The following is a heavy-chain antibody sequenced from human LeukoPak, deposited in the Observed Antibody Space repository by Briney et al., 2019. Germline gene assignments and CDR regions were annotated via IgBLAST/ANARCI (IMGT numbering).Heavy chain of an antibody. V-gene: IGHV3-30-3*01. D-gene: IGHD3-3*01. CDR1: GFTFSSYP. Sequence: GGSLRLSCAASGFTFSSYPLHWVRQAPGKGLEWVTLISYDGSKIYYADSVKGRFTISRDNSKNTLYLQMNSLRAEDTAVYYCAKDRLSGITIFGVAPHFDYWGQGTLVAVSS. CDR2: ISYDGSKI. J-gene: IGHJ4*02. CDR3: AKDRLSGITIFGVAPHFDY.